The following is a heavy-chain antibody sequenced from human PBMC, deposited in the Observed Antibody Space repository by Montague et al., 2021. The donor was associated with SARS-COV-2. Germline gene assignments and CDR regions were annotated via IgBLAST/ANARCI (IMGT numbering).Heavy chain of an antibody. D-gene: IGHD6-13*01. CDR2: IDYSGST. J-gene: IGHJ6*02. Sequence: ETLSLTCTVAGXSISSSSYDWGWIRQPPGKGLEWIGGIDYSGSTYYNRSVKSRVTISVDTSKNQFSRKLSSVTAADTAVYYCARVGRQQLVRLSGMDVWGQGTTVTVSS. CDR1: GXSISSSSYD. CDR3: ARVGRQQLVRLSGMDV. V-gene: IGHV4-39*07.